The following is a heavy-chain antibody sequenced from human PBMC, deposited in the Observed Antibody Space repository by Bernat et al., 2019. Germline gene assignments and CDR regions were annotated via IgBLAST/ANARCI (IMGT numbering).Heavy chain of an antibody. CDR1: GYTFTGYY. J-gene: IGHJ4*02. CDR3: ARSILSVDARLDY. CDR2: INPNSGGT. Sequence: QVQLVQSGAEVKKPGASVKVSCKASGYTFTGYYMHWVRQAPGQGLEWMGWINPNSGGTNYAQTFQGWVPMTRDTSISTAYMALNRLRSDDTAVYYCARSILSVDARLDYWGQGTLVTVSS. V-gene: IGHV1-2*04. D-gene: IGHD2-8*01.